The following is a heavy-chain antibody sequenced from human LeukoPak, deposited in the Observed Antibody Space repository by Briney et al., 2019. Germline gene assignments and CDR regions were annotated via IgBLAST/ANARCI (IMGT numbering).Heavy chain of an antibody. V-gene: IGHV1-8*01. Sequence: GASVKVSCKASGYTFTSYDINWVRQAPGQGLEWMGWMNPNSGNTGYAQKFQGRVTMTRNTSISTAYMELSSLRSEDTAVYYCARGNPLGLEWFEDAFDIWGQGTMVTVSS. CDR3: ARGNPLGLEWFEDAFDI. CDR2: MNPNSGNT. D-gene: IGHD3-3*01. CDR1: GYTFTSYD. J-gene: IGHJ3*02.